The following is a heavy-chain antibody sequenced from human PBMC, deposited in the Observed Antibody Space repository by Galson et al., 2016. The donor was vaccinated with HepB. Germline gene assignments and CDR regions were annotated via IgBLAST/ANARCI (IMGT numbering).Heavy chain of an antibody. D-gene: IGHD1-14*01. J-gene: IGHJ5*02. CDR2: ISGYNGLR. CDR3: ARDRIPINWYFDL. CDR1: GYAFTRYG. V-gene: IGHV1-18*04. Sequence: SVKVSCKASGYAFTRYGITWVRQAPGQGLEWMGWISGYNGLRNYAQKFRGRVTMTTDTSTNVAYMELRSLRSDDTAVYYCARDRIPINWYFDLWGQGTLVTVSS.